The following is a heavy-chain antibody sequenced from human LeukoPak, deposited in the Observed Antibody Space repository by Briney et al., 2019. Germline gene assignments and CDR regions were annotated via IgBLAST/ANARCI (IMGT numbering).Heavy chain of an antibody. CDR3: ARERGVGGSGTLDY. Sequence: PGGSLRLSCAASGFTVSSNYMSWVRQGPGKGLEWVSVIYSGGSTYYADSVKGRFAISRDNSKNTLYLQMNSLRAEDTAVYYCARERGVGGSGTLDYRGQGTLVAVSS. CDR2: IYSGGST. J-gene: IGHJ4*02. CDR1: GFTVSSNY. V-gene: IGHV3-53*01. D-gene: IGHD3-10*01.